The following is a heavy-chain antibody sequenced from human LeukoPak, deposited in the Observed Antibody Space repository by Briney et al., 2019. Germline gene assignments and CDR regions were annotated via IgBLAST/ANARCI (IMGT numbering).Heavy chain of an antibody. CDR2: INSDGSGT. Sequence: GGSLRLSCAASGFTFGSYWTHWVRQAPGKGLVWVSRINSDGSGTSYADSVKGRFTISRDNAKNKLHLQMNSLRVDDTAVYYCTRAAYRDSYYYHGMDVWGQGTTVTVSS. J-gene: IGHJ6*02. CDR3: TRAAYRDSYYYHGMDV. CDR1: GFTFGSYW. D-gene: IGHD3-16*02. V-gene: IGHV3-74*01.